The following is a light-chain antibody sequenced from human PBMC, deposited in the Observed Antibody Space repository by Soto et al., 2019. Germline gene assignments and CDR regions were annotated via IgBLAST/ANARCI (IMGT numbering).Light chain of an antibody. J-gene: IGKJ4*01. Sequence: EIVMTQSPATLSVSPGETAYISCRASQSVENAVAWYQQKPGQAPRLLSLAASIRATGVPARFSGGGSGTECTLTISSLQSEEFAVYHCQQYKRWPSLTFGGGTTVEIK. CDR3: QQYKRWPSLT. V-gene: IGKV3-15*01. CDR2: AAS. CDR1: QSVENA.